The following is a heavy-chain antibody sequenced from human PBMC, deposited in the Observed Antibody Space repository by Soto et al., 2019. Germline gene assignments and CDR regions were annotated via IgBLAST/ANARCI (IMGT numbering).Heavy chain of an antibody. CDR2: INHSGST. V-gene: IGHV4-34*01. J-gene: IGHJ4*02. CDR3: ARGGLGANYDILTGYSNFDY. D-gene: IGHD3-9*01. CDR1: GGSFSGYY. Sequence: QVQLQQWGAGLLKPSETLSLTCAVYGGSFSGYYWSWIRQPPGKGLEWIGEINHSGSTNYNPSLKGRVTISVDTSKNQFSLKLSAVTAADTAVYYCARGGLGANYDILTGYSNFDYWGQGTLVTVSS.